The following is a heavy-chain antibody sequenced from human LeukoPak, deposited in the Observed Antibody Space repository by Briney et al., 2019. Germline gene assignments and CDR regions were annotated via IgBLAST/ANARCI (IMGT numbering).Heavy chain of an antibody. J-gene: IGHJ4*02. V-gene: IGHV4-59*01. CDR3: ASTSGSYVFDY. D-gene: IGHD1-26*01. CDR1: GGSISSYY. CDR2: IYYSGRT. Sequence: ASETLSLTCTVSGGSISSYYWSWVRQAPGKELEWIAYIYYSGRTNYNPFLKSRVTMSIDTSKNYFSLNLSSVTAADTAVYYCASTSGSYVFDYWGQGILVTVSS.